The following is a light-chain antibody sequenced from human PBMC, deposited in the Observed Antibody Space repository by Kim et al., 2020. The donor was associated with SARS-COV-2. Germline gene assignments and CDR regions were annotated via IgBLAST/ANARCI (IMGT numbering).Light chain of an antibody. V-gene: IGLV1-44*01. Sequence: GQRVTISCSGSGSNIGDNSVIWYQPVPGTAPKLLIYSNNERPSGVPDRFSGSKSATSASLAISGLQSEDEADYYCAAWDDSLTGRVFGGGTKLTVL. CDR2: SNN. CDR1: GSNIGDNS. J-gene: IGLJ3*02. CDR3: AAWDDSLTGRV.